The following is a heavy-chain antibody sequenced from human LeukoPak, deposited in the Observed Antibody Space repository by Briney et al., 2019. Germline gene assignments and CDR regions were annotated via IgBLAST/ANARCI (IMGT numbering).Heavy chain of an antibody. J-gene: IGHJ4*02. CDR2: IKQEGSEK. CDR3: ARDRYRGSYDY. D-gene: IGHD1-26*01. CDR1: GFTFSSYW. V-gene: IGHV3-7*01. Sequence: GGSLRLSCAASGFTFSSYWMSWVRQAPGKGLEWVANIKQEGSEKYYVDSVKGRYTISRDNAKNSLNLQMNSLRAEDTAVYYCARDRYRGSYDYWGQGTLVTVSS.